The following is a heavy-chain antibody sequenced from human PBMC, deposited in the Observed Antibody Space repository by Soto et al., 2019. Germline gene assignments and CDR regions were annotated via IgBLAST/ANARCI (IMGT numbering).Heavy chain of an antibody. Sequence: SETLSLTCAVYGGSFSGYYWSWIRQPPGKGLEWIGEINHSGSTNYNPSLKSRVTISVDTSKNQFSLKLSSVTAADTAVYFCARQGIGRLHGLVDVRGRGTTVTVSS. CDR2: INHSGST. J-gene: IGHJ6*02. CDR1: GGSFSGYY. D-gene: IGHD5-12*01. V-gene: IGHV4-34*01. CDR3: ARQGIGRLHGLVDV.